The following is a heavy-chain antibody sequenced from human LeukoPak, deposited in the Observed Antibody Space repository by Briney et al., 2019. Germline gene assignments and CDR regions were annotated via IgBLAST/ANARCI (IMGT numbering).Heavy chain of an antibody. CDR3: ASWQWLVSGTYYFDY. D-gene: IGHD6-19*01. CDR1: GFTFSNYA. V-gene: IGHV3-23*01. J-gene: IGHJ4*02. CDR2: ISASDGST. Sequence: GGSLRLSCAASGFTFSNYAITWVRQGPGKGLEWVSSISASDGSTDYADSVKGRLTISRDNAKNSLYLQMNSLRAEDTAVYYCASWQWLVSGTYYFDYWGQGTLVTVSS.